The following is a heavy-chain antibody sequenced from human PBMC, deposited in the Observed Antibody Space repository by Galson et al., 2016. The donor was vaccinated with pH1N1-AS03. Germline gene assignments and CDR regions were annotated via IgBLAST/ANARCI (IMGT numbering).Heavy chain of an antibody. CDR1: GASVSHYASY. V-gene: IGHV4-39*07. D-gene: IGHD2-15*01. CDR2: VSARATT. CDR3: ARDRRDCSGGSCSQDGWFDP. J-gene: IGHJ5*02. Sequence: ETLSLTCSVSGASVSHYASYWGWIRQAPGKGLEWIATVSARATTYHNPYLDSRLTILLDTSKNHFSLTLTSVTAADTAMYYCARDRRDCSGGSCSQDGWFDPWGQGTLVVVSS.